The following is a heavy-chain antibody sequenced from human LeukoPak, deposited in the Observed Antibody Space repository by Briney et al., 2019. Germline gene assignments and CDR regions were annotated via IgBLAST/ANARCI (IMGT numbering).Heavy chain of an antibody. CDR2: ISGSGGST. CDR3: AKDAWIQLWLRGYFDL. D-gene: IGHD5-18*01. Sequence: GGSLRLSCAASGFTFSSYAMSWVRQAPGKGLERVSAISGSGGSTYYADSVKGRFTISRDNSKNTLYLQMNSLRAEDTAVYYCAKDAWIQLWLRGYFDLWGRGTLVTVSS. CDR1: GFTFSSYA. J-gene: IGHJ2*01. V-gene: IGHV3-23*01.